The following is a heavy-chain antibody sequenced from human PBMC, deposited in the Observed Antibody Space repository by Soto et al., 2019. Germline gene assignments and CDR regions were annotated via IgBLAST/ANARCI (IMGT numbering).Heavy chain of an antibody. V-gene: IGHV4-4*07. Sequence: SETLSLTCTVSGGSISSYYWSWIRQPAGKGLEWIGRIYTSGSTNYNPSLKSRVTMSVDTSKNQFSLKLSSVTAADTAVYYCAREGITMVRGVIITVMDVWGRGTTVTVSS. J-gene: IGHJ6*02. CDR3: AREGITMVRGVIITVMDV. CDR1: GGSISSYY. CDR2: IYTSGST. D-gene: IGHD3-10*01.